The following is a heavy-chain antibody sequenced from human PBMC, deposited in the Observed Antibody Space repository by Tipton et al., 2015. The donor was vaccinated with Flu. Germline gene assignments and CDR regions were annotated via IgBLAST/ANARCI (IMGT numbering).Heavy chain of an antibody. CDR3: ARDPRIMITFGGVGGFDY. J-gene: IGHJ4*02. V-gene: IGHV4-39*07. D-gene: IGHD3-16*01. CDR1: GGSISSSSYY. CDR2: IYYSGST. Sequence: LRLSCTVSGGSISSSSYYWGWIRQPPGKGLEWIGSIYYSGSTYYNPSLKSRVTISVDTSNNQFSLKLSSVTAADTAVYYCARDPRIMITFGGVGGFDYWGQGTLVTVSS.